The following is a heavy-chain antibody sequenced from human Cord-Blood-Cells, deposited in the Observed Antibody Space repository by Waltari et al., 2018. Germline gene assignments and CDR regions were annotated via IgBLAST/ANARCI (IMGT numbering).Heavy chain of an antibody. CDR1: GGSISSYY. V-gene: IGHV4-59*01. CDR2: IYYSGST. J-gene: IGHJ4*02. D-gene: IGHD2-8*01. Sequence: QVQLQESGPGLVKPSETLSLTCTVSGGSISSYYWSWIRQPPGKGLEWIGYIYYSGSTTYNPSRKSRVTISVDTSKNQFSLKLSSVTAADTAVYYCARGTYGHYWGQGTLVTVSS. CDR3: ARGTYGHY.